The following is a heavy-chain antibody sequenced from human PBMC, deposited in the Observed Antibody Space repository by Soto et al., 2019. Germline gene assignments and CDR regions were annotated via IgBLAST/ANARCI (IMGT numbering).Heavy chain of an antibody. CDR2: VNWNDAE. V-gene: IGHV2-5*01. J-gene: IGHJ3*01. CDR1: GISLSTSGEG. D-gene: IGHD4-4*01. Sequence: QITVKGSGPTLVKPTQTLTLTCSLSGISLSTSGEGLGWLRQPPGKALEWLALVNWNDAEDYSPSLNKRLTSTKDTSKTQAVLTMTNKEPLDTPTYYCAPGLSILPVTAFDFWDQGTMVTVS. CDR3: APGLSILPVTAFDF.